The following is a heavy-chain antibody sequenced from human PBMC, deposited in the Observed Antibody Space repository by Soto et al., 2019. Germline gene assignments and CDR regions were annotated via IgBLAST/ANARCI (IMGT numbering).Heavy chain of an antibody. J-gene: IGHJ6*02. CDR3: ARDPLIGNTDYGLDV. CDR1: GFSFSSYW. V-gene: IGHV3-74*01. Sequence: GGSLRLSCAASGFSFSSYWMHWVRQAPGKGLVWVSRISTDGTNTSYAASVKGRFAISRDNAKSTLYLQMSSLKAEDTAVYYCARDPLIGNTDYGLDVWGQGTTVTVSS. CDR2: ISTDGTNT. D-gene: IGHD1-7*01.